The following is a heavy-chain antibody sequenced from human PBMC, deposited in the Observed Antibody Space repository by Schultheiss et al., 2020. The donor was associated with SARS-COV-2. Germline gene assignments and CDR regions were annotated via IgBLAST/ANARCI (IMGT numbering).Heavy chain of an antibody. V-gene: IGHV4-59*12. CDR1: GGSISSYY. Sequence: SQTLSLTCTVSGGSISSYYWSWIRQPAGKGLEWIGYIYHSGSTYYNPSLKSRVTISVDTSKNQFSLKLSSVTAADTAVYYCARVMGGYYYYYMDVWGKGTTVTVSS. CDR2: IYHSGST. D-gene: IGHD2-8*01. J-gene: IGHJ6*03. CDR3: ARVMGGYYYYYMDV.